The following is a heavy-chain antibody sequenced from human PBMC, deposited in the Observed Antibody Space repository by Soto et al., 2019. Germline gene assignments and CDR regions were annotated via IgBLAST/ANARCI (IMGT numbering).Heavy chain of an antibody. V-gene: IGHV4-39*01. D-gene: IGHD1-26*01. Sequence: SETLSLTCTVSGGSISSSSYYWGWIRQPPGKGLEWIGSIYYSGSTYYNPSLKSRVTISVDTSKNQFSLKLSSVTAADTAVYYCARLEQEGATNTEIDYWGQGTLVTVSS. CDR1: GGSISSSSYY. CDR2: IYYSGST. J-gene: IGHJ4*02. CDR3: ARLEQEGATNTEIDY.